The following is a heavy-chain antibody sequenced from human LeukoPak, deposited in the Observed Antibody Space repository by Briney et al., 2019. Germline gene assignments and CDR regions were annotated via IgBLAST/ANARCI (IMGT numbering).Heavy chain of an antibody. J-gene: IGHJ4*02. D-gene: IGHD3-10*01. CDR3: ARGLTMVRGVISGY. CDR1: GYTFTSYD. V-gene: IGHV1-8*01. CDR2: MNHNSGNT. Sequence: ASVKVSCKASGYTFTSYDINWVRQATGQGLEWMGWMNHNSGNTGYAQKFQGRVTMTRNTSISTAYMELSSLRSEDTAVYYCARGLTMVRGVISGYWGQGTLVTVSS.